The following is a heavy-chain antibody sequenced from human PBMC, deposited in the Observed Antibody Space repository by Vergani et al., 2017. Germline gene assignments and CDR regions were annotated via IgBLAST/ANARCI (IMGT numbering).Heavy chain of an antibody. CDR3: ARGGRWLQIDY. CDR1: GGSFSGYY. J-gene: IGHJ4*02. Sequence: QVQLQQWGAGLLKPSETLSLTCAVYGGSFSGYYWSWIRQPPGKWLEWIGEINHSGSTNYNPSLKSRVTISVDTSKNQFSLKLSSVTAADTAVYYCARGGRWLQIDYWGQGTLVTVSS. D-gene: IGHD5-24*01. CDR2: INHSGST. V-gene: IGHV4-34*01.